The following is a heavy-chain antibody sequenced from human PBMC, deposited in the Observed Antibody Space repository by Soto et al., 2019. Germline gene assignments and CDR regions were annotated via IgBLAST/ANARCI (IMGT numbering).Heavy chain of an antibody. J-gene: IGHJ6*02. CDR3: AKDIAAALYYYYGMDV. D-gene: IGHD6-13*01. V-gene: IGHV3-30*18. CDR2: ISYDGSNK. CDR1: GFTFSSYG. Sequence: GGSLRLSCAASGFTFSSYGMHWVRQAPGKGLEWVAVISYDGSNKYYADSVKGRFTISRDNSKNTLYLQMNSLGAEDTAVYYCAKDIAAALYYYYGMDVWGQGTTVTVSS.